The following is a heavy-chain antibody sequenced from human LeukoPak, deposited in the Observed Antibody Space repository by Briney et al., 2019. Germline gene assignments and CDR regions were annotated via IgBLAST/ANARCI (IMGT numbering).Heavy chain of an antibody. Sequence: GASLRLSRVASGFTVSSYAMNWVRHAPGKGLGWVSVISTGVGSTYYADSVKGRFTISRDNSKNTLYLQMNSLRAEDTAIYYCAKSYGDYAGTYLYYFDNWGQGTLVTVSS. CDR1: GFTVSSYA. CDR3: AKSYGDYAGTYLYYFDN. J-gene: IGHJ4*02. V-gene: IGHV3-23*01. CDR2: ISTGVGST. D-gene: IGHD4-17*01.